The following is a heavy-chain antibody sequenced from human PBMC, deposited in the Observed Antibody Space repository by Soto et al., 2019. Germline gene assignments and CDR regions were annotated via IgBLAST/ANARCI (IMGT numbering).Heavy chain of an antibody. J-gene: IGHJ5*02. V-gene: IGHV5-51*01. CDR1: GYNVANYW. D-gene: IGHD4-4*01. CDR2: IYPGDSDT. Sequence: HGESLKISCKGSGYNVANYWISWVRQMPGKGLEWMGIIYPGDSDTRYSPSFQGQVIISADKSTSTAYLQWSSLKASDTAMYYCARRDSSHTYFDPWGQGTLVTVSS. CDR3: ARRDSSHTYFDP.